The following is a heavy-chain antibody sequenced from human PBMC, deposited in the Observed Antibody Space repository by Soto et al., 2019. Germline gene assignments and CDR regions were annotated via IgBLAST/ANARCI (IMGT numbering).Heavy chain of an antibody. CDR2: INPNSGGT. CDR1: GYTFSDYY. V-gene: IGHV1-2*02. CDR3: AREPATAKPEGVDF. D-gene: IGHD1-1*01. Sequence: ASVKVSCKASGYTFSDYYRHWVRQAPGQGLEWIGWINPNSGGTKYAPKFQGGVTMTRDTSITTAYMELSRLRSGDTAVYYCAREPATAKPEGVDFWGQGTLVTVSS. J-gene: IGHJ4*02.